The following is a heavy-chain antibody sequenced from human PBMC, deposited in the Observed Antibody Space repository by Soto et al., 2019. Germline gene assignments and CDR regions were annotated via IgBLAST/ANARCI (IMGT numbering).Heavy chain of an antibody. V-gene: IGHV3-30*03. Sequence: PGGSLRLSCAASGFTFSSYSMNWVCQAPGKGLEWVAMILHDGNNKYYADSVKGRFTISRDNSKNTLYLQMNSLRTEDTAIYYCARDDEDGSYCDLGYWGQGTLVTVSS. J-gene: IGHJ4*02. D-gene: IGHD3-10*01. CDR3: ARDDEDGSYCDLGY. CDR2: ILHDGNNK. CDR1: GFTFSSYS.